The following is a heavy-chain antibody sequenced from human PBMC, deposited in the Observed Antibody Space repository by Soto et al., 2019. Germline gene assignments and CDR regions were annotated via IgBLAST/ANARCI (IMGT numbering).Heavy chain of an antibody. J-gene: IGHJ3*02. Sequence: SETLSLTCSVSGGSISSYYWSWIRQPPGKGLEWIGYMFYSGSTNYNPSLKSRVTISVDTSKNQFSLKLSSVTAADTAVYYCARDGYYGVSNDAFDIWGQGTMVTVSS. V-gene: IGHV4-59*01. D-gene: IGHD4-17*01. CDR2: MFYSGST. CDR3: ARDGYYGVSNDAFDI. CDR1: GGSISSYY.